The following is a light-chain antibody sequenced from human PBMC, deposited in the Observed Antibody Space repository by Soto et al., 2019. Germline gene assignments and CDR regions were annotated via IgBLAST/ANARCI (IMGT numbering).Light chain of an antibody. V-gene: IGKV1-5*03. CDR2: KAS. CDR1: QTISSW. Sequence: DIQMTQSPSTLPASVGDRVTITCRASQTISSWLAWYQQKPGKAPKLLIYKASTLKSGVPSRFSGSGSGTEFTLTISSLQADDFATYYCQQYKSYSWTFGQGTKVDIK. J-gene: IGKJ1*01. CDR3: QQYKSYSWT.